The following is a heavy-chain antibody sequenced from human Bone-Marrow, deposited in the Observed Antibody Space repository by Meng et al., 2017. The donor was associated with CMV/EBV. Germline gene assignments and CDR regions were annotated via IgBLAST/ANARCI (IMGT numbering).Heavy chain of an antibody. Sequence: SETLSLTCAVYGGSFSGYYWSWIRQPPGKGLEWIGEINHSGSTNYNPSLKSRVTISVDTSKNQFSLKLSSVTAADTAVYYCARGTQGTPADYWGQGTLVTVSS. D-gene: IGHD1-1*01. CDR3: ARGTQGTPADY. CDR1: GGSFSGYY. V-gene: IGHV4-34*01. J-gene: IGHJ4*02. CDR2: INHSGST.